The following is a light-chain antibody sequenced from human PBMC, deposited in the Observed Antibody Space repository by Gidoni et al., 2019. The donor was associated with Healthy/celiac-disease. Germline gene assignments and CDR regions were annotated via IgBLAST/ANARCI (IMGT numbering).Light chain of an antibody. J-gene: IGLJ3*02. CDR2: EDN. Sequence: NFMLTQPHPVSESPGKTVTISCTGSSGSIASNYVQWYQQRPGSAPTTVIYEDNQSPYGVPDRFSGSIDSSSNAASLTISGLKTEDDADYYCQSYDSSNPWVFGGGTKLTVL. CDR3: QSYDSSNPWV. V-gene: IGLV6-57*02. CDR1: SGSIASNY.